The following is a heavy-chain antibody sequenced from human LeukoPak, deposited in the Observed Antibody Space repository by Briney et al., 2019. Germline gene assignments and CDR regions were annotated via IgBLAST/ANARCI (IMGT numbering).Heavy chain of an antibody. V-gene: IGHV3-66*01. CDR3: ARGSGGGRYFDY. J-gene: IGHJ4*02. CDR1: GFTVSTNY. CDR2: IYDSGIT. Sequence: GGSLRLSCAASGFTVSTNYMSWVRQAPEKGLEWVSIIYDSGITYYADSVKGRFTISRDNSKNTLYLQMNSLRAEDTAVYYCARGSGGGRYFDYWGQGTLVTVSS. D-gene: IGHD3-16*01.